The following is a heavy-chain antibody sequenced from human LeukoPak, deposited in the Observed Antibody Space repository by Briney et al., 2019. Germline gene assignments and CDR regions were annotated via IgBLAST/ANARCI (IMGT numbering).Heavy chain of an antibody. D-gene: IGHD2-15*01. CDR2: ISYDGSNK. Sequence: GRSLRLSCAASGFTFSSYGMHWVRQAPGKGLEWVAVISYDGSNKYYADSVKGRFTISRDNSKSTLYLQMNSLRAEDTAVYYCARAPRGYCSGGSCYLFDYWGQGTLVTVSS. J-gene: IGHJ4*02. CDR3: ARAPRGYCSGGSCYLFDY. CDR1: GFTFSSYG. V-gene: IGHV3-30*03.